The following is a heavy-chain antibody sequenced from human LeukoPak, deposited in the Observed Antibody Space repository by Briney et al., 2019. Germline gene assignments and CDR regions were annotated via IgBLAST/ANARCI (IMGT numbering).Heavy chain of an antibody. J-gene: IGHJ6*03. CDR3: ARAEGVVVAAHIDV. D-gene: IGHD2-15*01. Sequence: ASVKVSCKASGYTFTNYGIYWVRQAPGQGLEWVAWISAYNGNTNYAQKLQGRVTVTTDTSTSTAYMELRSLTSDDTAIYYCARAEGVVVAAHIDVWGKGTTVTVSS. CDR2: ISAYNGNT. V-gene: IGHV1-18*01. CDR1: GYTFTNYG.